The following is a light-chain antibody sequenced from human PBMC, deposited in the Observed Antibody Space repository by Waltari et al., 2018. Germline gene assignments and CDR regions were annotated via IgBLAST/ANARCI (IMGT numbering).Light chain of an antibody. CDR3: QQYYSSPWT. Sequence: EIVLTQSPGTLSWSPGERATLSCRASEFVGNDYLAWYQQKPGQAPRLLIYDASRRATGTPDRFSASGSGTDFSLTISRLEPEDFAVYYCQQYYSSPWTFGQGTKVDI. J-gene: IGKJ1*01. CDR2: DAS. CDR1: EFVGNDY. V-gene: IGKV3-20*01.